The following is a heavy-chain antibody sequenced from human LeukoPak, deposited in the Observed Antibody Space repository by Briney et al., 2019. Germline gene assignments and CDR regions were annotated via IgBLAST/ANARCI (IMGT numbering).Heavy chain of an antibody. J-gene: IGHJ4*02. CDR3: ARIDPLGFFAQ. V-gene: IGHV4-59*12. CDR2: IFFSGHS. CDR1: GAFSSRYY. Sequence: PSETLSLACSVSGAFSSRYYWSWVRQPLGKGLEWIGHIFFSGHSNYKPSLTSRISMSVDTSKAQFSLELTSVTAADTAVYYCARIDPLGFFAQWGPGTLVTVSS. D-gene: IGHD6-25*01.